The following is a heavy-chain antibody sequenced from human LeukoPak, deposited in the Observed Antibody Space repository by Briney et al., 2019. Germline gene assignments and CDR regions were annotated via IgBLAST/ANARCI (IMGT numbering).Heavy chain of an antibody. CDR3: ARAKLGYCSGGSCYSMDY. D-gene: IGHD2-15*01. J-gene: IGHJ4*02. Sequence: GRSLRLSCAASGFTFSSYGMHWVRQAPGKGLEWVAVIWYDGSNKYYADSVKGRFTISRDNSKNTLYLQMNSLRAEDTAVYYCARAKLGYCSGGSCYSMDYWGQGSLVTVSS. CDR1: GFTFSSYG. CDR2: IWYDGSNK. V-gene: IGHV3-33*01.